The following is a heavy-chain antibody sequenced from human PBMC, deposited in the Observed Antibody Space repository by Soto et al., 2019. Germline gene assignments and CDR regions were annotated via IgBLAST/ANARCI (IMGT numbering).Heavy chain of an antibody. V-gene: IGHV3-21*01. CDR2: ISPSTSHI. CDR3: SVCSGGACHQNYGMDV. D-gene: IGHD2-15*01. Sequence: EVHLVESGGGLVKPGGSLRLSCAVSGFTFSSCTMNWVRQAPGKGLEWVSSISPSTSHIYYADSVKGRFTISRDNAKNSLFLQMNSLRAEDTAVYYCSVCSGGACHQNYGMDVWGQGTTVTVYS. CDR1: GFTFSSCT. J-gene: IGHJ6*02.